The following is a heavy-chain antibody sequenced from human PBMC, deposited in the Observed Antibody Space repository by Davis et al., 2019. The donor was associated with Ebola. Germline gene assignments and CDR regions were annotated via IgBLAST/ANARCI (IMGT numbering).Heavy chain of an antibody. CDR3: SRDPELGCGDS. CDR1: GFTFSNYS. CDR2: ITSRSCYI. D-gene: IGHD7-27*01. V-gene: IGHV3-21*05. Sequence: GESLKISCAASGFTFSNYSMNWVRQAPGKGLEWVSYITSRSCYIFYADSVKGRFTISRDNAKNSLFLQLNSLRAEDTAVYYCSRDPELGCGDSWGQGTLVTVSS. J-gene: IGHJ1*01.